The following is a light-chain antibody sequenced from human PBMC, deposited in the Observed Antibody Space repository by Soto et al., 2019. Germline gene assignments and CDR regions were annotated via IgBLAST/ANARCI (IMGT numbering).Light chain of an antibody. V-gene: IGKV3-20*01. CDR3: QPYGDTPIP. J-gene: IGKJ5*01. CDR2: GAS. Sequence: EIVLTLSPYPLSLSTGERVSLSCRASRPVVRQYIAWYHQKPGQAPRLLISGASMRASGVPVRFSGSASGTDFTLTITRLEPADFAVYYCQPYGDTPIPFALGTRLEIK. CDR1: RPVVRQY.